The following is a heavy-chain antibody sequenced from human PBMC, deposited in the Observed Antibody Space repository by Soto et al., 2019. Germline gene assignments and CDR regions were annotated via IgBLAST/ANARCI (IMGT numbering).Heavy chain of an antibody. Sequence: SVKVSCKASGGTFSSYAISWVRQAPGQGLEWMGGIIPIFGTANYAQKFQGRVTITADESTSTAYMELSSLRSEDTAVYYCAREGGPRITGTYYYGMDVWGQGTTVTVSS. CDR2: IIPIFGTA. V-gene: IGHV1-69*13. J-gene: IGHJ6*02. D-gene: IGHD1-7*01. CDR3: AREGGPRITGTYYYGMDV. CDR1: GGTFSSYA.